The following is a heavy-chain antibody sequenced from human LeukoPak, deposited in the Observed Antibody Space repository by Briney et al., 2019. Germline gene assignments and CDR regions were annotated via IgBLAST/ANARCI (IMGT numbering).Heavy chain of an antibody. CDR2: INPNGGGT. V-gene: IGHV1-2*02. D-gene: IGHD6-13*01. CDR1: GYTFTGYS. CDR3: ARDYRFFQEQVGPYYSYGLDV. Sequence: ASVKVSCKASGYTFTGYSIHWVRQAPGQGLEWMGWINPNGGGTNYAQKFQGRVTMTRDTSINTAYMELSRLRSDDTAVYYCARDYRFFQEQVGPYYSYGLDVWGQGITVTVSS. J-gene: IGHJ6*02.